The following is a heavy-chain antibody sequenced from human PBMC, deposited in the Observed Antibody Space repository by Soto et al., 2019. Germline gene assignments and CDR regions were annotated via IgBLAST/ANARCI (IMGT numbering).Heavy chain of an antibody. V-gene: IGHV3-7*01. D-gene: IGHD2-8*01. CDR1: GFTFSSHW. J-gene: IGHJ5*02. Sequence: EVQVVESGGGLVQPGGSLRLSCAASGFTFSSHWMTWVRQVPGKGLEWVANINQDGSDQYYVDSVKGRFTISRDNAKNSLCLHMNSRRVEDTAVYYCATSMRHTLKPGGQGTLVTVSS. CDR2: INQDGSDQ. CDR3: ATSMRHTLKP.